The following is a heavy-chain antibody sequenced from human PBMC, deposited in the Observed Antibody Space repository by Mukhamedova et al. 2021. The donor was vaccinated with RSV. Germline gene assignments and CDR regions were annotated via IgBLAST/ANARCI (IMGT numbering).Heavy chain of an antibody. CDR3: AREEILWFGEPNYYGMDV. V-gene: IGHV3-23*01. Sequence: ALSGSSGINAEYMGRFTISRDNSKNTLYLQMNSLRAEDTAVYYCAREEILWFGEPNYYGMDVWGQGTTVTVSS. D-gene: IGHD3-10*01. J-gene: IGHJ6*02. CDR2: LSGSSGI.